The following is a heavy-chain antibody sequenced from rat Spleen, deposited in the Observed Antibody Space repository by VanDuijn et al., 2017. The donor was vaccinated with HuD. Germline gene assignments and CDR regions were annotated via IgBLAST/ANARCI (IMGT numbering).Heavy chain of an antibody. CDR1: GFTFSDYY. CDR2: ITFDGSGT. V-gene: IGHV5-29*01. J-gene: IGHJ2*01. Sequence: EVQLVESDGGLVQPGRSLKLSCAASGFTFSDYYMAWVRQAPTKGLEWVATITFDGSGTYYRDSVKGRFTISSDNAKSTLYLQMDSLRSEDTATYYCARRTYYDCWGQGVMVTVSS. CDR3: ARRTYYDC.